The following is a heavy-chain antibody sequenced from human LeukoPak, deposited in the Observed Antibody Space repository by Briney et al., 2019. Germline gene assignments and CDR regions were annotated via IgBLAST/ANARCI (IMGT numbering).Heavy chain of an antibody. CDR3: ARVEVVITRAFDY. V-gene: IGHV4-34*01. J-gene: IGHJ4*02. D-gene: IGHD3-22*01. Sequence: SETLSLTCAVYGVSFSGYYWSWIRQPPGKGLEWIGEINHSGSTNYNPSLKSRVTISVDTSKNQFSLKLSSVTAADTAVYYCARVEVVITRAFDYWGQGTLVTVSS. CDR2: INHSGST. CDR1: GVSFSGYY.